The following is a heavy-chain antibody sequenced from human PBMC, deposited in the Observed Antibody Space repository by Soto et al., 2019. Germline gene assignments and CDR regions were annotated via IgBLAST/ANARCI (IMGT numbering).Heavy chain of an antibody. V-gene: IGHV3-30*18. D-gene: IGHD6-13*01. J-gene: IGHJ6*02. CDR2: ISYDGSNK. CDR3: AKDLANSSSWYGGVYYGMDV. CDR1: GFTFSSYG. Sequence: VGSLRLSCAASGFTFSSYGMHWVRQAPGKGLEWVAVISYDGSNKYYADSVKGRFTISRDNSKNTLYLQMNSLRAEDTAVYYCAKDLANSSSWYGGVYYGMDVWGQGTTVTVSS.